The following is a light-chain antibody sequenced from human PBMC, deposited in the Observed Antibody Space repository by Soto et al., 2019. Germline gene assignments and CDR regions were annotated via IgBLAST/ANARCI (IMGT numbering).Light chain of an antibody. V-gene: IGLV1-40*01. CDR1: SSNIGAGYD. J-gene: IGLJ2*01. CDR2: GNS. CDR3: QSYDSSLSASV. Sequence: QSVLTQPPSVSGAPGQRVTISCTGSSSNIGAGYDVHWYQQLPGTAPKLLIYGNSNRPSGVPDRFSGSKSGTSASLAITGRLAADEADYYCQSYDSSLSASVFGGGTKVTVL.